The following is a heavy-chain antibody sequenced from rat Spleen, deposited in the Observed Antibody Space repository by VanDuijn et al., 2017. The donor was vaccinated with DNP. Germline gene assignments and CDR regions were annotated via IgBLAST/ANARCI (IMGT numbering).Heavy chain of an antibody. CDR2: IKTDGGRT. J-gene: IGHJ4*01. CDR1: GFTFSSYW. D-gene: IGHD1-1*01. CDR3: ATHSGWFAY. V-gene: IGHV5-58*01. Sequence: EVQLVESGGGLVQPGRSLKLSCVASGFTFSSYWMYWIRQAPGKGLEWVASIKTDGGRTYYSDSVKGRFTISRDNAENTVYLQMDSLRSEDTATYYCATHSGWFAYWGQGTSVTVSS.